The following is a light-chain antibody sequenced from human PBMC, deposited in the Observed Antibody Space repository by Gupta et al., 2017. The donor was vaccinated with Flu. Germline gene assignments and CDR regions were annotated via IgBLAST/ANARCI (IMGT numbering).Light chain of an antibody. J-gene: IGLJ1*01. V-gene: IGLV2-18*02. CDR1: SSDVGSYNR. Sequence: SALPQPPSVSGPPRPSVTISSTGTSSDVGSYNRVSWYQQPPGTAHKLMIYEVSKRPAGVPGRFSGSKAGNTASLTISGHQAEDEDDYYCSSYTSSSTYVFGTGTKVTVL. CDR3: SSYTSSSTYV. CDR2: EVS.